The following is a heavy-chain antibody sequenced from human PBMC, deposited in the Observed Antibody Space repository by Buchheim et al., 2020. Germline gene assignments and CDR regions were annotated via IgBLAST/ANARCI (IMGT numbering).Heavy chain of an antibody. CDR2: ISYDGSNK. CDR3: ARDHEGDGDY. Sequence: QVQLVESGGGVVQPGRSLRLSCAASGFTFSSYAMHWVRQAPGKGLEWVAFISYDGSNKSYADSVKGRFTISRDNSKNTLYLQMNSLRAEDTAVYYCARDHEGDGDYWGQGTL. D-gene: IGHD5-24*01. CDR1: GFTFSSYA. J-gene: IGHJ4*02. V-gene: IGHV3-30*04.